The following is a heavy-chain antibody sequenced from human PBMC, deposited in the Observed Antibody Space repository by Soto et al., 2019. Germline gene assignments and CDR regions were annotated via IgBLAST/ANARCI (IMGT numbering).Heavy chain of an antibody. CDR1: GYSFTSYW. Sequence: GESLKISCKGSGYSFTSYWISWVRQMPGKGLEWMGRIDPSDSYTNYSPSFQGHVTISADKSISTAYLQWSSLKASDTAVYYCATQRYMVRGRIYYYYGMDVWGQGTTVTVSS. D-gene: IGHD3-10*01. CDR2: IDPSDSYT. V-gene: IGHV5-10-1*01. CDR3: ATQRYMVRGRIYYYYGMDV. J-gene: IGHJ6*02.